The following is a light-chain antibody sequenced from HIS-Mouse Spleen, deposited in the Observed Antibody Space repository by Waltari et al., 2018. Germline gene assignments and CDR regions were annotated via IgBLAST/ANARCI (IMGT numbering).Light chain of an antibody. J-gene: IGKJ4*01. CDR2: KAS. CDR1: QSISSW. CDR3: QQYNSYSKLT. V-gene: IGKV1-5*03. Sequence: DIQMTQSPSTLSASVGDRVTITCRASQSISSWLAWYQQKPGKAPKLLIYKASSLESGVPSRFSGSGSVTEFTITISSLQPDDFATYYCQQYNSYSKLTFGGGTKVEIK.